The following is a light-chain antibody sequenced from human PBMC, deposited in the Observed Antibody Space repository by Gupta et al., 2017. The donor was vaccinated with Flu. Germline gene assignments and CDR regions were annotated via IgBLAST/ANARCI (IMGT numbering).Light chain of an antibody. V-gene: IGKV3-11*01. Sequence: EIVLTQSPATLSLSPGERATLSCRASQSVSSYLAWYQQKPGQAPRLLIYDASNRATGIPARFSGSGSGTDFTLTISSLEPEEFAVYYCQQRSNWHPGKLTFGGGTKVEIK. CDR2: DAS. CDR1: QSVSSY. CDR3: QQRSNWHPGKLT. J-gene: IGKJ4*01.